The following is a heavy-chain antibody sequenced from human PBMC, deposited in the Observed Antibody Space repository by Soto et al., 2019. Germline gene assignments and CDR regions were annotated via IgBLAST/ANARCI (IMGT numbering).Heavy chain of an antibody. CDR3: AKDQAVAGTVAIDY. V-gene: IGHV3-30*18. D-gene: IGHD6-19*01. CDR1: GFTFSSYG. CDR2: ISYDGSNK. J-gene: IGHJ4*02. Sequence: PGGSLRLSCAASGFTFSSYGMHWVRQAPGKGLEWVAVISYDGSNKYYADSVKGRFTISRDNSKNTLYLQMNSLRAEDTAVYYCAKDQAVAGTVAIDYWGQGTLVTVSS.